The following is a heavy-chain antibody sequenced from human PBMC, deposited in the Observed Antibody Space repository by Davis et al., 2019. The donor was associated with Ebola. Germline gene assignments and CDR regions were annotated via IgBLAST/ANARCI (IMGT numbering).Heavy chain of an antibody. CDR2: ISAYNGNT. CDR3: ARGWITIFGVVTSAPDY. D-gene: IGHD3-3*01. Sequence: ASVKVSCKASGYTFTSYYMHWVRQAPGQGLEWMGWISAYNGNTNYAQKLQGRVTMTTDTSTSTAYMELRSLRSDDTAVYYCARGWITIFGVVTSAPDYWGQGTLVTVSS. J-gene: IGHJ4*02. CDR1: GYTFTSYY. V-gene: IGHV1-18*04.